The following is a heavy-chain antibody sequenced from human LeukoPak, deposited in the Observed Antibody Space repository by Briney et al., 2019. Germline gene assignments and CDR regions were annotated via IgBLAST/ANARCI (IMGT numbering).Heavy chain of an antibody. CDR1: EFTFGDHA. J-gene: IGHJ6*02. D-gene: IGHD5-18*01. V-gene: IGHV3-49*04. Sequence: GGSLRLSCTASEFTFGDHAMSWVRQAPGKGLEWVGFIRSKAYGGTTEYAASVKGRFTIARDDSKSIAYLQMNSLKIEDTAVYYCTRGPIHLWLYYGMHVWGQGTTVIVS. CDR3: TRGPIHLWLYYGMHV. CDR2: IRSKAYGGTT.